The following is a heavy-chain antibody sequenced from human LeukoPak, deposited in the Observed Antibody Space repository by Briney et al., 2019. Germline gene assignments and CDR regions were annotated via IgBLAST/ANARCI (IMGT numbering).Heavy chain of an antibody. V-gene: IGHV3-30-3*01. Sequence: GGSLRLSCAASGFTFSSYAMHWVRQAPGKGLEWVAVISYDGSNKYYADSVKGRFTISRDNSKNTLYLQMNSLRAEDTALYYCARGSNPYCSGGSCYFDYWGQGTLVTVSS. CDR1: GFTFSSYA. CDR3: ARGSNPYCSGGSCYFDY. J-gene: IGHJ4*02. CDR2: ISYDGSNK. D-gene: IGHD2-15*01.